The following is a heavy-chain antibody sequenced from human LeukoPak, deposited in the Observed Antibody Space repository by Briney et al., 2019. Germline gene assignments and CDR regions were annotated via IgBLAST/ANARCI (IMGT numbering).Heavy chain of an antibody. CDR2: IYYSGST. CDR3: ARDFDFWSGYYEEAFWFDP. CDR1: GGSISSYY. V-gene: IGHV4-59*12. D-gene: IGHD3-3*01. J-gene: IGHJ5*02. Sequence: SETLSLTCTVSGGSISSYYWSWIRQPPGKGLEWIGYIYYSGSTNYNPSLKSRVTMSVDTSKNQFSLKLSSVTAADTAVYYCARDFDFWSGYYEEAFWFDPWGQGTLVTVSS.